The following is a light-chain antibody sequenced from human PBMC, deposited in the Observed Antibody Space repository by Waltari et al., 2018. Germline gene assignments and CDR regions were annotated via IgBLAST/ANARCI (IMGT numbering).Light chain of an antibody. CDR1: QTVRTTS. Sequence: EMVLTQSLGTLSLSPGERATLSCRASQTVRTTSLAWYQQKPGQAPTLLIYGASIRATGIPDRFSGSGSGTDFSLTMRSLEPEDVAVYCGQQYDIAPLTFGGGTKVEIK. V-gene: IGKV3-20*01. J-gene: IGKJ4*01. CDR2: GAS. CDR3: QQYDIAPLT.